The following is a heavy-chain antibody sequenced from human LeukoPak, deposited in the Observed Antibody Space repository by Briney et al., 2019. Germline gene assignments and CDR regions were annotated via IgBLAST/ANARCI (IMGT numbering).Heavy chain of an antibody. Sequence: GASVKVSCKVSGYTLTELSMHWVRQAPGKGLEWMGGFDPEDGETIYAQKFQGRVTMTEDTSTDTAYMELSSLRSEDMAVYYCATDGDYDPSGWYFDLWGRGTLVTVSS. D-gene: IGHD4-17*01. CDR2: FDPEDGET. J-gene: IGHJ2*01. CDR1: GYTLTELS. V-gene: IGHV1-24*01. CDR3: ATDGDYDPSGWYFDL.